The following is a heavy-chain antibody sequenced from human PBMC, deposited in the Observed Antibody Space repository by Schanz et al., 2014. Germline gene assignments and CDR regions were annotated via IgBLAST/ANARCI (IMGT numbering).Heavy chain of an antibody. V-gene: IGHV3-23*01. CDR1: GFTFSSYA. CDR3: PREMGSALLRYFDL. D-gene: IGHD1-26*01. J-gene: IGHJ2*01. Sequence: EVQLLESGGGLVQPGGSLRLSCAASGFTFSSYAMSWVRQAPGKGLEWVSAISGSGGDTYYADSVKGRFTISRDNSKNTLYLQMNNLRAEDTAVYYCPREMGSALLRYFDLWGRGTLVTVSS. CDR2: ISGSGGDT.